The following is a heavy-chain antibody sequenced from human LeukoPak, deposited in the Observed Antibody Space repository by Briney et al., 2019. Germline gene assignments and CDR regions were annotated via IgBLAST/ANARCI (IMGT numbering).Heavy chain of an antibody. D-gene: IGHD1-1*01. V-gene: IGHV1-8*03. J-gene: IGHJ4*02. CDR3: ATVRGTGEFDY. CDR2: MNPNSGNT. Sequence: AASVKVSCKASGYTFTSYDINWVRQATGQGLEWMGWMNPNSGNTGYAQKFQGRVTITRNTSISTAYMELSSLRPEDTAVYYCATVRGTGEFDYWGQGTLVTVSS. CDR1: GYTFTSYD.